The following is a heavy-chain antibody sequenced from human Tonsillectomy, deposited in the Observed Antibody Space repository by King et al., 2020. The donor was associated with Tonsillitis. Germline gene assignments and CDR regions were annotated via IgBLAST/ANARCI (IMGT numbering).Heavy chain of an antibody. CDR2: IKSKTDGGTT. CDR1: GFTFNNAW. CDR3: TSSILTILPNYDSRDY. Sequence: VQLVESGGGLVKPGGSLRLSCAASGFTFNNAWMSWVRQAPGKGLEWVGRIKSKTDGGTTDYTAPVKGRFTISRDDSKNTLYLQMNSLKTEDTAVYYCTSSILTILPNYDSRDYWGQGTLVTVSS. V-gene: IGHV3-15*01. D-gene: IGHD3-22*01. J-gene: IGHJ4*02.